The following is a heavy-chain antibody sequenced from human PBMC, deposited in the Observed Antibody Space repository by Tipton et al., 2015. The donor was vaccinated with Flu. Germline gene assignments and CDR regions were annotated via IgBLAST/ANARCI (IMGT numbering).Heavy chain of an antibody. CDR1: GYTFIGYY. D-gene: IGHD2-21*02. J-gene: IGHJ4*02. CDR3: VKGHLEYCGADCYPDS. Sequence: QLVQSGAEVKKPGASVKVSCKASGYTFIGYYMHWVRQAPGQGLEWMGWINPNSGGTNYAQKFQGRVTMTRDTSISTAYMELSRLRSDDTAVYYCVKGHLEYCGADCYPDSWRRRTLVTVSS. CDR2: INPNSGGT. V-gene: IGHV1-2*02.